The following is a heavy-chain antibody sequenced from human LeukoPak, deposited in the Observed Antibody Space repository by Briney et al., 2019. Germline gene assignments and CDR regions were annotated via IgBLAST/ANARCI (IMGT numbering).Heavy chain of an antibody. CDR3: ARDLLGSYYDSSGSYLDY. V-gene: IGHV6-1*01. CDR1: GDSVSSNSAA. CDR2: TYYRSKWYN. Sequence: SQTLSLTCAISGDSVSSNSAAWNWIRQSPSRGLEWLGRTYYRSKWYNDYAVSVKSRITINPDTSKNQFYPQLSSVTPEDTAVYYCARDLLGSYYDSSGSYLDYWGQGTLVTVSS. J-gene: IGHJ4*02. D-gene: IGHD3-22*01.